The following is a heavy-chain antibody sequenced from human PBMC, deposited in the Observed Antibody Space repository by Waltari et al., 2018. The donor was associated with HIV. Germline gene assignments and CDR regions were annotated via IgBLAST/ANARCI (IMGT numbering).Heavy chain of an antibody. CDR3: AKGSAPGNFDY. J-gene: IGHJ4*02. CDR1: GFTLSSYG. CDR2: ISYDGSNK. D-gene: IGHD6-13*01. Sequence: QVQLVESGGGVVQPGRSLRPSCAASGFTLSSYGMHWVRQAPGKGLEWVAVISYDGSNKYYADSVKGRFTISRDNSKNTLYLQMNSLRAEDTAVYYCAKGSAPGNFDYWGQGTLVTVSS. V-gene: IGHV3-30*18.